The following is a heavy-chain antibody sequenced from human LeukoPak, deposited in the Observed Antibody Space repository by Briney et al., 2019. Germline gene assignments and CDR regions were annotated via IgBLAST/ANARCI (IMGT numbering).Heavy chain of an antibody. Sequence: GGSLRLYCAASGFTFSSYAMSWVRQAPGKGLEWVSAISGSGGSTYYADSVKGRFTISRDNSKNTLYLQMNSLRAEDTAVYYCAKDTVRYFDWLIFDYWGQGTLVTVSS. D-gene: IGHD3-9*01. V-gene: IGHV3-23*01. CDR3: AKDTVRYFDWLIFDY. J-gene: IGHJ4*02. CDR1: GFTFSSYA. CDR2: ISGSGGST.